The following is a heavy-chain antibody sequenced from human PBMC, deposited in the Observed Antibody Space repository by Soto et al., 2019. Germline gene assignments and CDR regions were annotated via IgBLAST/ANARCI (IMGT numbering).Heavy chain of an antibody. V-gene: IGHV1-2*04. J-gene: IGHJ6*03. D-gene: IGHD3-16*01. Sequence: QVQLVQSGAEVRKPGASVTVSCRSSGDSFNDYYIHWVRQAPGQGFEWMGWINPNGGITKYAQKFQGWVSMTRDTSIRTVYMQLSRLRSDDTAVYYCARESGGVTATLDYYYFYMDVWGTGSTVTVPS. CDR3: ARESGGVTATLDYYYFYMDV. CDR1: GDSFNDYY. CDR2: INPNGGIT.